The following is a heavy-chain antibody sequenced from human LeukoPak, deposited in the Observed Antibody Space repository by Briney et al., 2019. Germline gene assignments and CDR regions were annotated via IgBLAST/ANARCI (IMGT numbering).Heavy chain of an antibody. CDR1: GYTFTSYG. J-gene: IGHJ4*02. D-gene: IGHD5-18*01. CDR3: ARDYRNVDTAMVTYFGY. Sequence: ASVKVSCKASGYTFTSYGISWVRQAPGQGLEWMGWISAYNGNTNYAQKLQGRVTMTTDTSTSTAYMELRSLRSDDTAVYYCARDYRNVDTAMVTYFGYWGQGTLVTVSS. CDR2: ISAYNGNT. V-gene: IGHV1-18*01.